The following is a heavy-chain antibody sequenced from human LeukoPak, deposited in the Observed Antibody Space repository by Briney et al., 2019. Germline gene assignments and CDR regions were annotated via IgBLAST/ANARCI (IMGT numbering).Heavy chain of an antibody. CDR1: GFTFSSYA. J-gene: IGHJ4*02. V-gene: IGHV3-23*01. CDR2: ISGSGGST. Sequence: PGGSLRLSCAASGFTFSSYAMSWVRQAPGKGLEWVSAISGSGGSTYYADSVKGRFTISRDNSKNTLYLQMNSLSAEDKAVYYCAKRLWGENGDCLDYWGQGTLVTVSS. CDR3: AKRLWGENGDCLDY. D-gene: IGHD2-21*02.